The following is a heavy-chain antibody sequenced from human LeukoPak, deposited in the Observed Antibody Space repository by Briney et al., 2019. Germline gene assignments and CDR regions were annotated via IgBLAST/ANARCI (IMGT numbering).Heavy chain of an antibody. Sequence: TGGSLRLSCAASGFTVSSNYMSWVRQAPGKGLEWVSVIFSSGTTYYSDYVERRFTISRDNSKNTMYLQKSSLRAEDTAVYYCAREGTYYDMDVWGQGPTVTVSS. V-gene: IGHV3-53*01. CDR1: GFTVSSNY. CDR3: AREGTYYDMDV. CDR2: IFSSGTT. D-gene: IGHD1-1*01. J-gene: IGHJ6*02.